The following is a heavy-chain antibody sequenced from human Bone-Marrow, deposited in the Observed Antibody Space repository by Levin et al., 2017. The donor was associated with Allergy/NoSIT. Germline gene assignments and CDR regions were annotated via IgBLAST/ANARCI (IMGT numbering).Heavy chain of an antibody. CDR3: ATDHRSSVLDF. J-gene: IGHJ4*02. V-gene: IGHV3-30*03. Sequence: GESLKISCEASGFTFGLYGMHWVRQAPGKGLEWVAVISHDGSGTYYADSVKGRFTISRDNSKNTVDLQMNSLRVADTAVYYCATDHRSSVLDFWCQGTLVAVSS. CDR1: GFTFGLYG. D-gene: IGHD3-10*01. CDR2: ISHDGSGT.